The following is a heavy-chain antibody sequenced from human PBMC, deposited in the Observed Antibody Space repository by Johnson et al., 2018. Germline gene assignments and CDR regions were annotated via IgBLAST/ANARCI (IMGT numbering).Heavy chain of an antibody. CDR3: GRGSVLGEEYFDY. CDR1: GNTFTGYY. D-gene: IGHD3-16*01. Sequence: QVQLVQSGAEVKKPGASVKVPCNASGNTFTGYYIHWVRQAPGQGLEWLGWINPNSGGTNFAQKFQGRVTMTGDKAISTAFMALSKLRTDDTAVYYGGRGSVLGEEYFDYWGQGTLVTVSS. CDR2: INPNSGGT. J-gene: IGHJ4*02. V-gene: IGHV1-2*02.